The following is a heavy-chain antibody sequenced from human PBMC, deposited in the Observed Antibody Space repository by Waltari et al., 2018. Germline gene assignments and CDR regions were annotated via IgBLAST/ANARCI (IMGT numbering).Heavy chain of an antibody. J-gene: IGHJ5*02. CDR3: AKDRGDWNYDFNH. V-gene: IGHV3-23*01. CDR1: GFSFSNFA. CDR2: LSAASSSS. D-gene: IGHD1-7*01. Sequence: DVQLLESGGGLVQAGESLRLSCAASGFSFSNFAMSWVRQAPGKGLEWVAGLSAASSSSHYADSVKGRFTISRDNSKNTLSLQMNSLRPEDTALYFCAKDRGDWNYDFNHWGQGTLVTVSA.